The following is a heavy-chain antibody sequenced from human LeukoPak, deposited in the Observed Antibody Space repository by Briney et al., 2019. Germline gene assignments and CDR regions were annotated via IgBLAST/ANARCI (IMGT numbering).Heavy chain of an antibody. CDR3: ARDLRYDSSGYYYDAFDI. Sequence: SETLSLTCAVYGGSFSGYYWSWIRQPPGKGLEWIGYIYSSGSTYYNPSLQSRVTISVDTSKNQFSLKLSSVTAADTAVYYCARDLRYDSSGYYYDAFDIWGQGTMVTVSS. V-gene: IGHV4-34*09. J-gene: IGHJ3*02. CDR2: IYSSGST. CDR1: GGSFSGYY. D-gene: IGHD3-22*01.